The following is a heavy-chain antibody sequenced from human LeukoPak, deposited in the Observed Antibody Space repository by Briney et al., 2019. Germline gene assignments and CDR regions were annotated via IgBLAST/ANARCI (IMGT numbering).Heavy chain of an antibody. CDR3: AKVPSGTLYWYFDL. CDR2: VSWNSGSI. CDR1: GFIFDNYA. Sequence: RTGRSLRLSCAASGFIFDNYALHWVRHAPGRGLEWVSGVSWNSGSIGYADSVKGRFTISRDNAKKSLYLQMNSLKTEDTALYYCAKVPSGTLYWYFDLWGRGTLVTVSS. J-gene: IGHJ2*01. V-gene: IGHV3-9*01. D-gene: IGHD1-1*01.